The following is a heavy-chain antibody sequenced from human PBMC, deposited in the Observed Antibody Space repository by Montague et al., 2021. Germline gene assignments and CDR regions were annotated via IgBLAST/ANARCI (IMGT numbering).Heavy chain of an antibody. J-gene: IGHJ4*02. D-gene: IGHD3-10*01. Sequence: SLRLSCAASGFTFSSYWMHWVRQAPGKGLVWVPRISTDGSSTTYADSVKGRFTTSRDNAKNMLYLQMNSLRAEDTAVYYCTFYKFRETPRGFDYWVQGTLITVSA. CDR1: GFTFSSYW. V-gene: IGHV3-74*01. CDR3: TFYKFRETPRGFDY. CDR2: ISTDGSST.